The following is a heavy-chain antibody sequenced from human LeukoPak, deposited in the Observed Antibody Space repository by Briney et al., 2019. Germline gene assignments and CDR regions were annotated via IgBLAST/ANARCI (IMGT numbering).Heavy chain of an antibody. CDR2: ISSSSSYI. Sequence: GGSLRLSCAASGFTFSSYSMNWVRQAPGRGLEWVSSISSSSSYIYYADSVKGRFTISRDNAKKSLYLQMNSLRAEDTAVYYCARATSYDILTGYSDYWGQGTLVTVSS. V-gene: IGHV3-21*01. CDR1: GFTFSSYS. D-gene: IGHD3-9*01. CDR3: ARATSYDILTGYSDY. J-gene: IGHJ4*02.